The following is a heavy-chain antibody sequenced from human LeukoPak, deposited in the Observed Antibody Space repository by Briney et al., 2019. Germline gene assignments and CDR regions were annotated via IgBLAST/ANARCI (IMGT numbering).Heavy chain of an antibody. J-gene: IGHJ4*02. CDR2: ISSDGNDK. CDR1: GVTFRSYG. Sequence: GGSLRLSCAVSGVTFRSYGMHWVREAPGKGLEWVALISSDGNDKLYGDSVRGRFTISRDNAKNSLYLQMNSLRAEDTALYYCARAYCSNYAGVDYWGQGTLVNVSS. D-gene: IGHD4-11*01. CDR3: ARAYCSNYAGVDY. V-gene: IGHV3-30*03.